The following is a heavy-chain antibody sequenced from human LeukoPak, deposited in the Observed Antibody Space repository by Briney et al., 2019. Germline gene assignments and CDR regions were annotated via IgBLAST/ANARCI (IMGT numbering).Heavy chain of an antibody. Sequence: GGSLRLSCAASGFTFSNYWMYWVRQAPGKGLEWVSAISGSGGSTYYADSVKGRFTISRDNSKNTLYLQMNSLRAEDTAVYYCAKDREGGSRLRGWFDPWGQGTLVTVSS. CDR1: GFTFSNYW. J-gene: IGHJ5*02. V-gene: IGHV3-23*01. CDR3: AKDREGGSRLRGWFDP. D-gene: IGHD3-10*01. CDR2: ISGSGGST.